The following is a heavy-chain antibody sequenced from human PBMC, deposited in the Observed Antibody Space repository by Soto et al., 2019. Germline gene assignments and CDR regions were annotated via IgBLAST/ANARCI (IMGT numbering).Heavy chain of an antibody. V-gene: IGHV4-39*01. CDR1: GASISTNHHN. CDR3: ARLPTGYPNEFDP. CDR2: IHYRGDT. Sequence: QVQLQGSGPGLVRPSETLSLTCTVSGASISTNHHNWAWVRQPPGKGLEWMGNIHYRGDTYFNPSLRGRLSMSVDTSKRQFSLKLTSVTAAATAINYFARLPTGYPNEFDPWGQGTLVTVSS. J-gene: IGHJ5*02. D-gene: IGHD3-9*01.